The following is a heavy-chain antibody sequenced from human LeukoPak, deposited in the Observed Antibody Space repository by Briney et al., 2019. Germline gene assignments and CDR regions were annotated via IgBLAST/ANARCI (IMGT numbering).Heavy chain of an antibody. J-gene: IGHJ5*02. CDR3: ARGAPYYDFWSGYPPWFDP. CDR2: INPNSGGT. D-gene: IGHD3-3*01. CDR1: GYTFTSYY. V-gene: IGHV1-2*02. Sequence: ASVKVSCKASGYTFTSYYMHWVRQAPGQGLEWMGWINPNSGGTNYAQKFQGRVTMTRDTSISTAYMELSRLRSDDTAVYYCARGAPYYDFWSGYPPWFDPWGQGTLVTVSS.